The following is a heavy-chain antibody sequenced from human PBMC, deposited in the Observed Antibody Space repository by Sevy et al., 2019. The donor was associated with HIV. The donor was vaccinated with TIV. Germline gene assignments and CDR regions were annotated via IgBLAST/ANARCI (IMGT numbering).Heavy chain of an antibody. CDR2: IWYDGSNK. V-gene: IGHV3-33*01. CDR1: GFTFSNYG. J-gene: IGHJ6*02. D-gene: IGHD3-16*01. Sequence: GGSLRLSCAGSGFTFSNYGMHWVRQAPGKGLEWVAIIWYDGSNKYYTQPVKGRFTISRDNSKNMLFLQMNGLRAEDTAVYYCARDKLQTTGSLGDYYYGLDVWGQGTRVTVSS. CDR3: ARDKLQTTGSLGDYYYGLDV.